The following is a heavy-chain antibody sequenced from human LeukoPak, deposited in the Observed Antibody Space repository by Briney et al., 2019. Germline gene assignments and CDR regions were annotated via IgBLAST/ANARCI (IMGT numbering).Heavy chain of an antibody. Sequence: GGSLRLSCAASGFTFSNYWMDWVRQAPGKGLEWVAKIKQDGSRKDYVDSVKGRFTISRDNAKNSLYLQMNSLRAEDTAVYYCARDRRVVVPLDYWGQGTLVTVSS. CDR1: GFTFSNYW. D-gene: IGHD2-2*01. CDR2: IKQDGSRK. J-gene: IGHJ4*02. CDR3: ARDRRVVVPLDY. V-gene: IGHV3-7*01.